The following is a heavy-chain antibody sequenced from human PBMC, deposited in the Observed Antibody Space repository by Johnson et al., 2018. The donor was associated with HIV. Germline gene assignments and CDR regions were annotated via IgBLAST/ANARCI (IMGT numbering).Heavy chain of an antibody. Sequence: VQLVESGGGLVQPGGSLRLSCAASGFIFSVYWMSWVRQAPGKGLEWVANIKQDGSEKYYVDSVKGRFTISRDNADNSLSLQMNSLTVDDTAIYYCGRGMAAANWGQGTMVTVSS. CDR1: GFIFSVYW. V-gene: IGHV3-7*05. CDR2: IKQDGSEK. CDR3: GRGMAAAN. D-gene: IGHD6-13*01. J-gene: IGHJ3*01.